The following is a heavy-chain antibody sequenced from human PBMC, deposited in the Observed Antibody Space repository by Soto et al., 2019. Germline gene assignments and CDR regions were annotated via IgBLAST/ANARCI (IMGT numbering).Heavy chain of an antibody. V-gene: IGHV4-34*01. CDR3: ARVKTGYRELNWFHP. J-gene: IGHJ5*02. CDR1: GGSFGGYY. D-gene: IGHD5-18*01. Sequence: SLTCAVYGGSFGGYYWSWIRQPPGKGLEWIGEINHSGSTNYNPSLKSRVTISVDTSKNQFSLKLSSVTAADTAVYYCARVKTGYRELNWFHPWGQGTLVTVSS. CDR2: INHSGST.